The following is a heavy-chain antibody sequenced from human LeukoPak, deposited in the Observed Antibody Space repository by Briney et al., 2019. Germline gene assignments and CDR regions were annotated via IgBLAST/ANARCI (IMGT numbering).Heavy chain of an antibody. CDR1: GGSISSYY. J-gene: IGHJ4*02. Sequence: SETLSLTCTVSGGSISSYYWSWIRQPPGKGLEWIGYIYYSGSTNYNPSLKGRVTISVDTSKNQFSLKLSSVTAADTAVYYCASWGSSSWYRGSDYWGQGTLVTVSS. CDR2: IYYSGST. CDR3: ASWGSSSWYRGSDY. V-gene: IGHV4-59*08. D-gene: IGHD6-13*01.